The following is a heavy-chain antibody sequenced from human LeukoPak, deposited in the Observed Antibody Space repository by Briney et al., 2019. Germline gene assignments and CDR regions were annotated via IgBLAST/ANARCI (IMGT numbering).Heavy chain of an antibody. V-gene: IGHV4-39*01. Sequence: PSETLSLTCTVSGGSISNSSYYWGWIRQPPGKGLEWIGSMYYSGSTYYNPSLKSRATISLDTSKNQFSLKLSSVTAADTAVYYCARHGRMGTINPSYWGQGTLVTVSS. CDR3: ARHGRMGTINPSY. J-gene: IGHJ4*02. D-gene: IGHD5-24*01. CDR2: MYYSGST. CDR1: GGSISNSSYY.